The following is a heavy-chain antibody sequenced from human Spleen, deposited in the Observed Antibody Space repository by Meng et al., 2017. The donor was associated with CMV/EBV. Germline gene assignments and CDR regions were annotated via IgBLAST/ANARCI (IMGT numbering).Heavy chain of an antibody. CDR1: GYTFTSYD. Sequence: ASVKVSCKASGYTFTSYDINWVRQTTGQGLEWVGWMYPNSGNTGYAQKLQGRVTFTRDTSITTAYMELSSLRSEDTAVYYCARGGAAVYCTSTSCYRGYYYYGMDVWGQGTTVTVSS. D-gene: IGHD2-2*02. J-gene: IGHJ6*02. V-gene: IGHV1-8*03. CDR2: MYPNSGNT. CDR3: ARGGAAVYCTSTSCYRGYYYYGMDV.